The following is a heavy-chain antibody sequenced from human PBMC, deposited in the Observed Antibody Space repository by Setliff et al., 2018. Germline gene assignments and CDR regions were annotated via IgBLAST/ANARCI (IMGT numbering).Heavy chain of an antibody. D-gene: IGHD3-3*01. V-gene: IGHV4-34*01. CDR1: GGSFSGYY. CDR3: AREPWYYNLWRGYTRDYFDY. J-gene: IGHJ4*02. Sequence: SETLSLTCAVYGGSFSGYYWSWIRQPPGKGQEWIGEINHSGSTNYNPSLKIRLTISVDSSTNQFSLNLSSVTAADTDVYYCAREPWYYNLWRGYTRDYFDYWGQGTLVTV. CDR2: INHSGST.